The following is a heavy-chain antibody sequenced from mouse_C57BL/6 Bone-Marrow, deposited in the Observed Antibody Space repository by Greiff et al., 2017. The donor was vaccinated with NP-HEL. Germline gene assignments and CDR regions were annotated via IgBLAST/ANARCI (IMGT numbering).Heavy chain of an antibody. Sequence: QVQLQQSGPELVKPGASVKISCKASGYTFTDYYINWVKQRPGQGLEWIGWIFPGSGSTYYNEKFKGKATLTVVKSSSTAYMLLSSLTSEDSAVYFCARSVLRQSYWYFDVWGTGTTVTVSS. CDR3: ARSVLRQSYWYFDV. V-gene: IGHV1-75*01. CDR1: GYTFTDYY. D-gene: IGHD2-4*01. J-gene: IGHJ1*03. CDR2: IFPGSGST.